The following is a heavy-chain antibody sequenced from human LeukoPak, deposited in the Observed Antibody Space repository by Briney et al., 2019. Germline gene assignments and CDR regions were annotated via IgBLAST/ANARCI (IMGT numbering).Heavy chain of an antibody. Sequence: GGSLRLSCAASGFTFAIHAMTWVRQAPGKGLEWVSAIFGSGGSTYYADSVKGRFTISRYNSNNTLCLQMNSLRAEDTAVYYCAKDRSDYYDSSGYYYGDFDYWGQGTLVTVSS. D-gene: IGHD3-22*01. V-gene: IGHV3-23*01. J-gene: IGHJ4*02. CDR1: GFTFAIHA. CDR2: IFGSGGST. CDR3: AKDRSDYYDSSGYYYGDFDY.